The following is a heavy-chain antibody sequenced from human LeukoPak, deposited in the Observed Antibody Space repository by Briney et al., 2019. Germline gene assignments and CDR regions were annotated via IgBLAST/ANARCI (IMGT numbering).Heavy chain of an antibody. Sequence: SETLSLTCTVSGGSISSYYWSWIRQPAGKGLEWIGRIYSSGSTDYNPSLKSRVTISVDTSKNQFSLKLSSVTAADTAVYYCARVGRSGYYNNWFDPWGQGTLVTVSS. CDR3: ARVGRSGYYNNWFDP. CDR2: IYSSGST. D-gene: IGHD3-22*01. V-gene: IGHV4-4*07. CDR1: GGSISSYY. J-gene: IGHJ5*02.